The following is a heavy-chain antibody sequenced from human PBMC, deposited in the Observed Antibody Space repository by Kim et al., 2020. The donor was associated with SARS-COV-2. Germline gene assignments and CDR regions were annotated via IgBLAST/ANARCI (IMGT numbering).Heavy chain of an antibody. CDR2: IYTSGST. CDR3: ARGVLGEDRYNWNDNYYYGMDV. CDR1: GGSISSGSYY. J-gene: IGHJ6*02. V-gene: IGHV4-61*02. D-gene: IGHD1-20*01. Sequence: SETLSLTCTVSGGSISSGSYYWSWIRQPAGKGLEWIGRIYTSGSTNYNPSLKSRVTISVDTSKNQFSLKLSSVTAADTAVYYCARGVLGEDRYNWNDNYYYGMDVWGQGTTVTVSS.